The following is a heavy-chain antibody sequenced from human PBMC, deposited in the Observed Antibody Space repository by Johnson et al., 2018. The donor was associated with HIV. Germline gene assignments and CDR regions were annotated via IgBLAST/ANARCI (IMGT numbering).Heavy chain of an antibody. D-gene: IGHD6-13*01. CDR3: ARDDTGYSSSFDAFDV. CDR1: GSIFSDYY. J-gene: IGHJ3*01. Sequence: QVQLVESGGGLVKPGGSLRLSCAASGSIFSDYYMSWIRQAPGKGLEWVSYISSSGSTIYYADSVKGRFTISRDNAKNSLYLQMNSLRPEDTAVYYCARDDTGYSSSFDAFDVWGQGTMVTVSS. CDR2: ISSSGSTI. V-gene: IGHV3-11*01.